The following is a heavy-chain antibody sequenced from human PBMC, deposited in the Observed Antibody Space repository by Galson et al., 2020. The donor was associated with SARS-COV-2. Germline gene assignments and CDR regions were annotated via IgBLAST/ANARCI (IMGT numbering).Heavy chain of an antibody. CDR2: MYYNGST. V-gene: IGHV4-39*01. CDR1: GGSIYSSTDY. D-gene: IGHD6-13*01. J-gene: IGHJ4*02. CDR3: ATFADSGWYFLDY. Sequence: ASETLSLTCTVSGGSIYSSTDYWGWIRQPPGKGLEWIGIMYYNGSTHYNPSLKSRVTISDDAAENQFSLKLSSVTAADTAVYYCATFADSGWYFLDYWGQGTLVTVSS.